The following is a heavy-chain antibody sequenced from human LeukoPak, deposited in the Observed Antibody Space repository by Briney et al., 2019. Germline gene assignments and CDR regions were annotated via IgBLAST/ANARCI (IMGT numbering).Heavy chain of an antibody. CDR1: GGSFSGYY. D-gene: IGHD3-22*01. CDR3: ARDERSGLYYYYMDV. J-gene: IGHJ6*03. V-gene: IGHV4-34*01. Sequence: AETLSLTCAVYGGSFSGYYWSWIRQPPGKGLEWIGEINHSGSTNYNPSLKSRVTISVDTSKNQFSLKLSSVTAADTAVYYCARDERSGLYYYYMDVWGKGTTVTVSS. CDR2: INHSGST.